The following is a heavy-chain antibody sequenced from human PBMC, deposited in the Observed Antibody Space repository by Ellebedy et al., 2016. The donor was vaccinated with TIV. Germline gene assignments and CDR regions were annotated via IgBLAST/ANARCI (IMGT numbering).Heavy chain of an antibody. CDR2: ISSSGGST. CDR1: GFTFSSYA. D-gene: IGHD6-19*01. V-gene: IGHV3-23*01. Sequence: GESLKISXAASGFTFSSYAMSWVRQAPGKGLEWVSAISSSGGSTYYADSVKGRFTISRDNSKNTLYLQMNSLRAEDTAVYYCAQQWLVLGAFDIWGQGTMVTVSS. CDR3: AQQWLVLGAFDI. J-gene: IGHJ3*02.